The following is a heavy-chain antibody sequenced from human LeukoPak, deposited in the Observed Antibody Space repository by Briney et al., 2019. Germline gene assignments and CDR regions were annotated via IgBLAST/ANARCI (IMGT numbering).Heavy chain of an antibody. J-gene: IGHJ3*02. CDR3: ARDSIAVAVPHAFDI. D-gene: IGHD6-19*01. CDR1: GFTFSSYS. V-gene: IGHV3-21*01. Sequence: PGGSLRLSCAASGFTFSSYSMNWVRQAPGKGLEWVSSISSSSSYIYYADSVKGRFTISRDNAKNSLYLQMNSLRAEDTAVYYCARDSIAVAVPHAFDIWGQGTMVTVSS. CDR2: ISSSSSYI.